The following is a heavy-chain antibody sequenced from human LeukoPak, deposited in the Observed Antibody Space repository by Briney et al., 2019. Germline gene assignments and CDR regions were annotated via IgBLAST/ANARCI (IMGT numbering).Heavy chain of an antibody. CDR3: ARVTGYMIEDYFDY. D-gene: IGHD3-22*01. CDR2: IYYSGST. V-gene: IGHV4-59*01. Sequence: SQTPSLTCTVSGGSISSYYWSWIRQPPGKGLEWIGYIYYSGSTNYNSSLKSRVTISVDTSKNQFSLRLSSVTAADTAVYYCARVTGYMIEDYFDYWGQGILVTVSS. CDR1: GGSISSYY. J-gene: IGHJ4*02.